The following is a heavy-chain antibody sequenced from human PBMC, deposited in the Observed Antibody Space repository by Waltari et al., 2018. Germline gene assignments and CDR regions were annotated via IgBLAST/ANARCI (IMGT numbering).Heavy chain of an antibody. J-gene: IGHJ4*02. CDR2: ISRGSSAI. Sequence: EVQLVESGGGLVQPGGSLRLSCAASGFPFSSYTMHWVRQAPGKGLEWVSYISRGSSAIYYADSVKGRFTISRDNAKNSLHLQMNSLRAEDTAVYYCARAILRLGVLSNYFDYWGQGTLVTVSS. CDR1: GFPFSSYT. D-gene: IGHD3-16*02. V-gene: IGHV3-48*04. CDR3: ARAILRLGVLSNYFDY.